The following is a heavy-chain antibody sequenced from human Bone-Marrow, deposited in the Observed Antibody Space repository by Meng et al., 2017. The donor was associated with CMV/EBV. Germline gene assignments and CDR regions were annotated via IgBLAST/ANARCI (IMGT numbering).Heavy chain of an antibody. V-gene: IGHV1-8*03. D-gene: IGHD2-15*01. Sequence: ASVKVSCKASGYTFTSYDINWVRQATGQGLEWMGWMNPNSGNTGYSQKFQGRVTITRNTSISTAYMELSSLRSEDTAVYYCARTSKWVDGMDVWGQGTTVTVSS. CDR3: ARTSKWVDGMDV. CDR2: MNPNSGNT. CDR1: GYTFTSYD. J-gene: IGHJ6*02.